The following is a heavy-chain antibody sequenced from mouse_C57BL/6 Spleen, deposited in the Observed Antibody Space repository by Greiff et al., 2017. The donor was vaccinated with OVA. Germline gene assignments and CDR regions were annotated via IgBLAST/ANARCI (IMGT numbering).Heavy chain of an antibody. CDR3: ARDGYGNSFAY. D-gene: IGHD1-1*01. Sequence: EVQLQQSGPELVKPGASVKISCKASGYTFTDYYMNWVKQSHGKSLEWIGDINPNNGGTSYNQKFKGKATLTVDKSSSTAYMELRSLTSEDSAVYYCARDGYGNSFAYWGQGTLVTVSA. CDR1: GYTFTDYY. V-gene: IGHV1-26*01. J-gene: IGHJ3*01. CDR2: INPNNGGT.